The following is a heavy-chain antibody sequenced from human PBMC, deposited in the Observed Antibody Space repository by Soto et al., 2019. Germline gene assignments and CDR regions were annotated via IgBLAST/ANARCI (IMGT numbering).Heavy chain of an antibody. D-gene: IGHD6-13*01. Sequence: EVQLVESGGGLVQPGGSRRLSCAASGFTFSDYWMHWFRQAPGKGLVWVSRIRGDGSSTSHADSVKGRLTISRDNAKYTLYLQMNSLTVEDTAIYYCARVAVAAPRSWYFDLWGRGTLVTVSS. J-gene: IGHJ2*01. CDR2: IRGDGSST. CDR3: ARVAVAAPRSWYFDL. CDR1: GFTFSDYW. V-gene: IGHV3-74*01.